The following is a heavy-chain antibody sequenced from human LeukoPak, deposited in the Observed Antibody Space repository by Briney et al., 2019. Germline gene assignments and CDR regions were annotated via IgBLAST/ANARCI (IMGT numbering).Heavy chain of an antibody. V-gene: IGHV1-18*01. CDR3: ARGKGYSSSSSDAFDI. Sequence: GASVKVSCKASGYTFTSYGISWVRQAPGQGLEWMGWISAYNGNTNYAQKLQGGVTMTTDTSTSTAYMELRSLRSDDTAVYYCARGKGYSSSSSDAFDIWGQGTMVTVSS. CDR1: GYTFTSYG. J-gene: IGHJ3*02. CDR2: ISAYNGNT. D-gene: IGHD6-6*01.